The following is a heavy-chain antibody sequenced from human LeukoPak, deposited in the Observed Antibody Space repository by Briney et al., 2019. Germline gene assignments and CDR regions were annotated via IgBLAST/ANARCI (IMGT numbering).Heavy chain of an antibody. J-gene: IGHJ4*02. Sequence: GGSLRLSCAASGFNFGDSRMTWVRQAPGKGLQWVANDNQDGTEKHFLDSVEGRFNISRDNDQKSLYLQMSILRPEDTALYFCVKGDWYFESWAQGPLVSVSS. CDR1: GFNFGDSR. V-gene: IGHV3-7*02. D-gene: IGHD2-21*01. CDR3: VKGDWYFES. CDR2: DNQDGTEK.